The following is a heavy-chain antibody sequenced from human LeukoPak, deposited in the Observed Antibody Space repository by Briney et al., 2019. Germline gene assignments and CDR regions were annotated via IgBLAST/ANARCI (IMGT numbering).Heavy chain of an antibody. J-gene: IGHJ4*02. CDR3: AKGSSSSRPYYFDF. CDR2: VYSDGST. CDR1: GFTVSNKY. V-gene: IGHV3-53*01. D-gene: IGHD6-6*01. Sequence: GGSLRLSCAASGFTVSNKYMNWIRQAPGKGLEWVSVVYSDGSTYYADSVKGRFTISRDNSENMLYLQMNSLRVEDTAVYYCAKGSSSSRPYYFDFWGQGTLVTVSS.